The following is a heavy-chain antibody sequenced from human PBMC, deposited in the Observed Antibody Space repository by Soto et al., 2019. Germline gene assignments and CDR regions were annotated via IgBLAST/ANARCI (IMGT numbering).Heavy chain of an antibody. J-gene: IGHJ4*02. Sequence: QVTLKESGPVLVKPTETLTLTCTVSGFSLSNARMGVSWIRQPPGKALEWLAHIFSNDEKSYSTSLKSRLTISKDTSKSQVVLTMTNMDPVDTATYYCARIKYYYDSSGYYYVGVDYWGQGTLVTVSS. D-gene: IGHD3-22*01. CDR2: IFSNDEK. CDR3: ARIKYYYDSSGYYYVGVDY. CDR1: GFSLSNARMG. V-gene: IGHV2-26*01.